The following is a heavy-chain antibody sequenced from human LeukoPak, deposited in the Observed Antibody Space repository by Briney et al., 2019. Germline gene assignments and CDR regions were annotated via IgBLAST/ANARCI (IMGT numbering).Heavy chain of an antibody. D-gene: IGHD3-3*01. CDR1: GFTFSSYS. V-gene: IGHV3-48*01. Sequence: GGSLRLSCAASGFTFSSYSMNWVRQAPGKGLEWVSYISSSSSTIYYADSVKGRFTISRDNAKNSLYLQMNSLRAEDTAVYYCAREVGELQFLEWLYPIWGRGTLVTVSS. J-gene: IGHJ4*02. CDR2: ISSSSSTI. CDR3: AREVGELQFLEWLYPI.